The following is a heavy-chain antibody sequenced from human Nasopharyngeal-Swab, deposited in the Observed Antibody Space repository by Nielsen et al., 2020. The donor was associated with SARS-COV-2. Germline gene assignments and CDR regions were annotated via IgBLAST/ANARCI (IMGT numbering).Heavy chain of an antibody. CDR2: ISSSSSYI. Sequence: GGSLRLSCAASGFTFSSYNMNWVRQAPGKGLEWVSSISSSSSYIYYANSVKGRFTISRDNSKNTVNLQMNSLRVEDTAIYYCAKDRDSGDDSDDYYHYYGMDVWGQGTTVTVFS. J-gene: IGHJ6*02. CDR1: GFTFSSYN. CDR3: AKDRDSGDDSDDYYHYYGMDV. D-gene: IGHD5-12*01. V-gene: IGHV3-21*04.